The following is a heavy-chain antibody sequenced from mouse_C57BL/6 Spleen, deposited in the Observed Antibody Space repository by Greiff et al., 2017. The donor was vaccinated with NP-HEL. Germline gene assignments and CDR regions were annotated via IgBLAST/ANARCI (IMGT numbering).Heavy chain of an antibody. CDR3: ARRPYYYGPYYYAMDY. V-gene: IGHV1-18*01. J-gene: IGHJ4*01. Sequence: EVQLQQSGPELVKPGASVKIPCKASGYTFTDYNMDWVKQSHGKSLEWIGDINPNNGGTIYNQKFKGKATLTVDKSSSTAYMELRSLTSEDTAVYYCARRPYYYGPYYYAMDYWGQGTSVTVSS. CDR2: INPNNGGT. CDR1: GYTFTDYN. D-gene: IGHD1-1*01.